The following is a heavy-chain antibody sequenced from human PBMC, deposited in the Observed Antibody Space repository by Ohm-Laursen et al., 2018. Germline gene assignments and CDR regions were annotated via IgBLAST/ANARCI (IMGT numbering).Heavy chain of an antibody. Sequence: SLRLSCAASGFTGGNNYMSWVRQAPGTGLVWVSFIYSGGSTYYADSVKCRFTISRDNSKNTLYLQMNSLRAEDTAVYYCVRGPSGTAKIGRGQGTLVTVSS. CDR3: VRGPSGTAKIG. CDR1: GFTGGNNY. J-gene: IGHJ4*02. CDR2: IYSGGST. D-gene: IGHD5-24*01. V-gene: IGHV3-66*01.